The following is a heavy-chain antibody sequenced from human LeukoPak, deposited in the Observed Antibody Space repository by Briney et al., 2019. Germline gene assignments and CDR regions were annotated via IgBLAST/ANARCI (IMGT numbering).Heavy chain of an antibody. CDR1: GFPFTSAW. V-gene: IGHV3-15*01. D-gene: IGHD1-26*01. CDR3: QGGRF. J-gene: IGHJ4*02. Sequence: PGGSLRLSCSASGFPFTSAWMSWVRQAPGKGLEWVGRIKSKTDGGTTDYAAPVKGRFSISRDDSKNTLYLQMNSLKSEDTAVYYCQGGRFWGQGTLVTVSS. CDR2: IKSKTDGGTT.